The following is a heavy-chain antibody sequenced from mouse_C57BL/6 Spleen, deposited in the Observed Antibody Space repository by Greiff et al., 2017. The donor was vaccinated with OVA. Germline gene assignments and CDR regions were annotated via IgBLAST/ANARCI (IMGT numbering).Heavy chain of an antibody. V-gene: IGHV1-64*01. Sequence: QVQLQQSGAELVKPGASVKLSCKASGYTFTSYWMHWVKQRPGQGLEWIGMIHPNSGSTNYNEKFKSKATLNVDKSSSTAYMQLSSLTSEDSAVYYCARDYGNYPPYYFDYWGQGTTLTVSS. J-gene: IGHJ2*01. D-gene: IGHD2-1*01. CDR1: GYTFTSYW. CDR2: IHPNSGST. CDR3: ARDYGNYPPYYFDY.